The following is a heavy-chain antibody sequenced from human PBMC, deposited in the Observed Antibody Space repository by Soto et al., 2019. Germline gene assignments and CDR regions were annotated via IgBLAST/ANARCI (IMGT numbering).Heavy chain of an antibody. D-gene: IGHD5-12*01. V-gene: IGHV4-31*11. CDR1: GASVIGGGQY. Sequence: TLSPTCGAPGASVIGGGQYWNCVRQLPGKGLEWIGNIYYIGSPDYNPSLKSRVTISLDTSKNQFSLKLISVTAADTAVYYCARERVLGDGGGFEVWGQGTTVTVSS. CDR3: ARERVLGDGGGFEV. J-gene: IGHJ6*02. CDR2: IYYIGSP.